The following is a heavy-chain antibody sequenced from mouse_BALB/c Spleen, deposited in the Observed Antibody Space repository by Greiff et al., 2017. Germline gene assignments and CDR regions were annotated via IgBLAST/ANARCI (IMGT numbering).Heavy chain of an antibody. D-gene: IGHD4-1*01. CDR3: ARKETGTWEFDY. CDR2: ISYDGSN. Sequence: ESGPGLVKPSQSLSLTCSVTGYSITSGYYWNWIRQFPGNKLEWMGYISYDGSNNYNPSLKNRISITRDTSKNQFFLKLNSVTTEDTATYYCARKETGTWEFDYWGQGTTLTVSS. J-gene: IGHJ2*01. CDR1: GYSITSGYY. V-gene: IGHV3-6*02.